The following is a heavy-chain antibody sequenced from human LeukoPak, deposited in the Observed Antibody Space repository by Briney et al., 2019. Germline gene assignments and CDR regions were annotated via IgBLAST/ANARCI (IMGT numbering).Heavy chain of an antibody. CDR3: ARIPRDGYNPYYFDY. CDR1: GGSISSYY. V-gene: IGHV4-59*01. CDR2: IYYSGST. J-gene: IGHJ4*02. D-gene: IGHD5-24*01. Sequence: SQTLSLTCTVSGGSISSYYWSWIRQPPGKGLEWFGYIYYSGSTNYNPSLKSRVTISVDTSKNQFSLKLSSVTAADTAVYYCARIPRDGYNPYYFDYWGQGTLVTVSS.